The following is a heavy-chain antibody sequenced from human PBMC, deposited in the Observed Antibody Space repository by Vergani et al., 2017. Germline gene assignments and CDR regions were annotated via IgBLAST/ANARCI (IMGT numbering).Heavy chain of an antibody. CDR1: GGSFSGYY. CDR2: INHSGST. J-gene: IGHJ4*02. Sequence: QVQLQQWGAGLLKPSETLSLTCAVYGGSFSGYYWSWIRQPPGKGLEWIVEINHSGSTNYNPSLKSRVTISVDTSKNQFSLKLSSVTAADTAVYYCARLWFGEHDYWGQGTLVTVSS. V-gene: IGHV4-34*01. CDR3: ARLWFGEHDY. D-gene: IGHD3-10*01.